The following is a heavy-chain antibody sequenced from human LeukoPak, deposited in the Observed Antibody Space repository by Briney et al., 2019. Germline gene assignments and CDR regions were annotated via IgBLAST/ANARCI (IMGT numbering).Heavy chain of an antibody. CDR1: GFTFSSYG. CDR3: AKGGGYEAQYYYYYLDV. Sequence: GGSLGLSCAASGFTFSSYGMHWVRQAPGKGLEWVAFIRYDGSNKYYADSVKGRFTISRDNSKNTLYLQMKSLRAEDTAVYYCAKGGGYEAQYYYYYLDVWGKGTTVTIPS. D-gene: IGHD5-12*01. CDR2: IRYDGSNK. V-gene: IGHV3-30*02. J-gene: IGHJ6*03.